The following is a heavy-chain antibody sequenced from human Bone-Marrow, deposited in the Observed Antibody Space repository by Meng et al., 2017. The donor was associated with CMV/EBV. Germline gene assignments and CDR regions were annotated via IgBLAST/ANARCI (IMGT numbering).Heavy chain of an antibody. CDR1: GGSISSGDYY. V-gene: IGHV4-30-4*08. Sequence: SETLSLTCTVSGGSISSGDYYWNWIRQPPGKGLEWIGYIYYSGSTYYNPSLKSRVTISVDTSKNQFSLKLSSVTAADTAVYYCARAKNSRRPSVWYFDLWGRGTLVTVSS. CDR2: IYYSGST. CDR3: ARAKNSRRPSVWYFDL. J-gene: IGHJ2*01. D-gene: IGHD6-13*01.